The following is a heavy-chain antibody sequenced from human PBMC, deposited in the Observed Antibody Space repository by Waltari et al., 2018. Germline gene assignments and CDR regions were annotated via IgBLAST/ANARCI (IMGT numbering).Heavy chain of an antibody. V-gene: IGHV1-69*12. CDR3: ANSYCGGNCYSPFDY. CDR1: GGSFSSYA. J-gene: IGHJ4*02. D-gene: IGHD2-21*01. Sequence: QVQLVQSGAEVKKPGSSVKVSCKASGGSFSSYAINWVRQAPGQGLEWMGGIIPIFRTPDYAQKFQDRLTITADESTSTAFMELTSLRSEDTAVYFCANSYCGGNCYSPFDYWGQGTLVTVSS. CDR2: IIPIFRTP.